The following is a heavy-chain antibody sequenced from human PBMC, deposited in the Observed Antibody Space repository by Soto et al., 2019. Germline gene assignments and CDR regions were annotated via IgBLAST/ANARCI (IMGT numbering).Heavy chain of an antibody. CDR2: ISYDGSNK. J-gene: IGHJ4*02. D-gene: IGHD3-10*01. V-gene: IGHV3-30*03. Sequence: HPGGSLRLSCAASGFTFSSYGMHWVRQAPGKGLEWVAVISYDGSNKYYADSVKGRFTISRDNSKNALYLQMNSLRAEDTAVYYCARVQRVLLWFGELPLDYWGQGTLVTVSS. CDR1: GFTFSSYG. CDR3: ARVQRVLLWFGELPLDY.